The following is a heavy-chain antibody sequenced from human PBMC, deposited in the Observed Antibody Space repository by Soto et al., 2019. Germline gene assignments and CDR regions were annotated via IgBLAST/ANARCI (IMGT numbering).Heavy chain of an antibody. CDR2: ISTGGSSI. CDR1: GLTLSNYE. V-gene: IGHV3-48*03. Sequence: GGSLRLSCAGSGLTLSNYEMNWVRQAPGKGLEWVSYISTGGSSIYYADSVKGRFTIARDNGKNSVYLQMSSLRAEDTATYYCARERGGLSGADVWGQGTTVTVSS. J-gene: IGHJ6*02. CDR3: ARERGGLSGADV. D-gene: IGHD1-26*01.